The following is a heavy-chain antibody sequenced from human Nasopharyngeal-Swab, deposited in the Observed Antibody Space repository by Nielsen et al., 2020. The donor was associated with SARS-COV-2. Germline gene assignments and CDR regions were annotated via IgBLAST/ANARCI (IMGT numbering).Heavy chain of an antibody. CDR2: INHSGST. Sequence: SETLSLTCAVYGGSFSGYYWSWIRQPPGKGLEWIGEINHSGSTNYNPSLKSRVTISVDTSKNQFSLKLSSVTAADTAVYYCARDRSLGTVTYWYFDLWGRGTLVTVSS. D-gene: IGHD1-7*01. V-gene: IGHV4-34*01. CDR3: ARDRSLGTVTYWYFDL. J-gene: IGHJ2*01. CDR1: GGSFSGYY.